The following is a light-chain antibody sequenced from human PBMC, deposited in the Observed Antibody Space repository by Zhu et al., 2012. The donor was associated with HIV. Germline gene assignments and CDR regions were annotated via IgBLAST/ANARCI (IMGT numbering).Light chain of an antibody. CDR3: HQYDDSWT. Sequence: IVLTQSPGTVSLSPGERATLSCRTSQSIFGTYLAWYRQKPGQAPKLLMYSASSRATGIPDRFSGSGSGTDFTLTISRLEPEDFAVYYCHQYDDSWTFGQGTKVEIK. CDR2: SAS. J-gene: IGKJ1*01. V-gene: IGKV3-20*01. CDR1: QSIFGTY.